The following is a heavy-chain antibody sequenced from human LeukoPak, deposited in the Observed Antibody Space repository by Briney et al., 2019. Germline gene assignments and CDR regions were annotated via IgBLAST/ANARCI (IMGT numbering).Heavy chain of an antibody. CDR1: GFTFSSYS. D-gene: IGHD2-2*01. CDR2: ISSSSSYI. V-gene: IGHV3-21*01. J-gene: IGHJ4*02. CDR3: AVFCSSTSCPFDY. Sequence: GGSLRLSCAASGFTFSSYSMNWVRQAPGKGLEWVSSISSSSSYIYYADSVKGRFTISRDNAKNSLYLQMNSLRAEDTAVYYCAVFCSSTSCPFDYWGQGTVVTVSS.